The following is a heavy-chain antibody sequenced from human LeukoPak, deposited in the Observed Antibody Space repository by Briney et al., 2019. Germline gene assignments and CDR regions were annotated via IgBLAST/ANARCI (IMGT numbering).Heavy chain of an antibody. D-gene: IGHD6-13*01. CDR3: ARLHSTHSSNS. Sequence: SETLSLTCTVSGGSLDSKSYYRGWIRQPPGKGLEWIWSFYSSESTYYNPSLKRQVTISVDTSNNQFSLRLSSVTAADTAVYYCARLHSTHSSNSWGQGTLVTVSS. J-gene: IGHJ4*02. V-gene: IGHV4-39*01. CDR2: FYSSEST. CDR1: GGSLDSKSYY.